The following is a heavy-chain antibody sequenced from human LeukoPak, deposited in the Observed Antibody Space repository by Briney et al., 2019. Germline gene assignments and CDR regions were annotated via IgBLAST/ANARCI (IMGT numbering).Heavy chain of an antibody. V-gene: IGHV6-1*01. CDR2: TYYRSKWYN. CDR3: AREGAEDTAMVTVGFDY. Sequence: SQTLSLTCAISGDSVSSNSAAWNWIRQSPSRGLEWLGRTYYRSKWYNDYAVSVKSRITINPDTSKNQFSLQLNSVTPEDTAVYYCAREGAEDTAMVTVGFDYWGQGTLVTVSS. J-gene: IGHJ4*02. CDR1: GDSVSSNSAA. D-gene: IGHD5-18*01.